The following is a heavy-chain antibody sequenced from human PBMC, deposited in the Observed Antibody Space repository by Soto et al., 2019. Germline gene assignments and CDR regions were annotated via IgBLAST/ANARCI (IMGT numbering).Heavy chain of an antibody. J-gene: IGHJ4*02. CDR3: AKGSGYYYDY. Sequence: QLQLQESGSGLVKPSQTLSLTCAVSGGSISSGGYSWSWIRQPPGKGLEWIGYIYHSGSTYYNPSRKRRVPISVDRSKNQCSLKLSSVTAADTAVYYCAKGSGYYYDYWGQGTLVTVSS. CDR2: IYHSGST. D-gene: IGHD3-22*01. CDR1: GGSISSGGYS. V-gene: IGHV4-30-2*01.